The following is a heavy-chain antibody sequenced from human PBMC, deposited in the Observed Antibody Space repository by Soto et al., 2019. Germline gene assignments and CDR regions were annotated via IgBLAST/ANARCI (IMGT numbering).Heavy chain of an antibody. CDR3: ASLKDDCSGGSCYSRRFDY. D-gene: IGHD2-15*01. J-gene: IGHJ4*02. CDR1: GGSISSGGYY. CDR2: IYYSGST. V-gene: IGHV4-31*03. Sequence: SETLSLTCTVSGGSISSGGYYWSWIRQHPGKGLEWIGYIYYSGSTYYNPSLKSRVTISVDTSKNQFSLKLSSVTAADTAVYHCASLKDDCSGGSCYSRRFDYWGQGTLVTVSS.